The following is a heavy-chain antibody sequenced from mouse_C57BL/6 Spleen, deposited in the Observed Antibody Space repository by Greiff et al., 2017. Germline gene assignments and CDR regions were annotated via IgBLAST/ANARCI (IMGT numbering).Heavy chain of an antibody. CDR1: GYTFTSYW. Sequence: QVQLQQPGAELVRPGSSVKLSCKASGYTFTSYWMNWVKQRPGKGLEWIGDIYPGSGSTNYNEKFKSKATLTVDTSSSTAYMQLSSLTSEDSAVYYCARRDDYDGGAWFAYWGQGTLVTVSA. CDR3: ARRDDYDGGAWFAY. CDR2: IYPGSGST. D-gene: IGHD2-4*01. J-gene: IGHJ3*01. V-gene: IGHV1-55*01.